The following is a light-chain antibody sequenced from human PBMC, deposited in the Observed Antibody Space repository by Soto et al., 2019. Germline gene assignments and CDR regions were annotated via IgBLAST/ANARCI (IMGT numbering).Light chain of an antibody. CDR3: QQYNNWPPFT. CDR2: GAS. J-gene: IGKJ3*01. CDR1: QSVSSN. Sequence: EIVMTQSPDTLSVSPGERATLSCRASQSVSSNFAWYQQKPGQAPRLLIYGASTRATGIPARFSGSGSGTEFTLTISSLQSEDFAVYYCQQYNNWPPFTFGPGTKVDIK. V-gene: IGKV3-15*01.